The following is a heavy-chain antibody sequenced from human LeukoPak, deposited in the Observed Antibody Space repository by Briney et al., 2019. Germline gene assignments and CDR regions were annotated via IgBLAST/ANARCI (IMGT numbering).Heavy chain of an antibody. Sequence: GGSLRLSCAASGFTFGSYAMNWVRQAPGKGLEWVSVISGSGSSTYYADSVKGRFTISRDNSKNTLYLQMNSLRAEDTAVYYCATSFGPVIAAAGTGADWGQGTLVTVSS. V-gene: IGHV3-23*01. CDR1: GFTFGSYA. D-gene: IGHD6-13*01. J-gene: IGHJ4*02. CDR2: ISGSGSST. CDR3: ATSFGPVIAAAGTGAD.